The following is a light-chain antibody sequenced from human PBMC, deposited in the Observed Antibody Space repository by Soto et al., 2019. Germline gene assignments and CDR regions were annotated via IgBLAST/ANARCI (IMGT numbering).Light chain of an antibody. CDR3: SSYTSSSTLQGV. Sequence: QSALTQPASVSGSPGQSMTISCTGTSNDVGGYNYVSWYQQHPGKAPKLMIYDVSNRPSGVSNRFSGSKSGNTASLTISGLQAEDEADYYCSSYTSSSTLQGVFGGGTKLTVL. V-gene: IGLV2-14*01. CDR2: DVS. CDR1: SNDVGGYNY. J-gene: IGLJ2*01.